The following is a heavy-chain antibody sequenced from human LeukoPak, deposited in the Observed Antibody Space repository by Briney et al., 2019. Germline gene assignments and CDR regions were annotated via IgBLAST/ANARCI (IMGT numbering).Heavy chain of an antibody. V-gene: IGHV4-4*07. CDR3: ARAHSSSWYGNWFDP. J-gene: IGHJ5*02. CDR1: GGSVTTYY. D-gene: IGHD6-13*01. CDR2: ISTSGTT. Sequence: KPSETLSLTCTVSGGSVTTYYWSWIRQSAGKGLEWIGHISTSGTTTYNPSLKSRVTMSVDTSKNQFSLKLTSVTAADTAVYYCARAHSSSWYGNWFDPWGQGTLVTVSS.